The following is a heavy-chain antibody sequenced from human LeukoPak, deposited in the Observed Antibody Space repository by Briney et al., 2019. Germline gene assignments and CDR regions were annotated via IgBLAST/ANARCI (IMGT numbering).Heavy chain of an antibody. CDR1: GGTFNNSA. Sequence: ASVKVSCKTSGGTFNNSAISWLRQAPGQGLEWMGRIIPIFGTANYAQKFQGRVTITTDESTSTAYVELSSLRSEDTAVYYCAAGLITMIVVDGDYYYYMDVWGKGTTVTVSS. J-gene: IGHJ6*03. V-gene: IGHV1-69*05. CDR2: IIPIFGTA. CDR3: AAGLITMIVVDGDYYYYMDV. D-gene: IGHD3-22*01.